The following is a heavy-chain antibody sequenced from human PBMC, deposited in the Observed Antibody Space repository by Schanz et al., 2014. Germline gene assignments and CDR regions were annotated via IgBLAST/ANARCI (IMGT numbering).Heavy chain of an antibody. J-gene: IGHJ4*02. CDR3: VSSGSYSSYAF. D-gene: IGHD3-10*01. CDR1: GFVFGDYY. Sequence: QVQVVQSGGGLVKPGGSLRLSCAASGFVFGDYYMTWIRQAPGKGLEWVSYISSSSSTRYYADSVKGRFTISRDNAKNSLYLQMNSLRAEDTAVYHCVSSGSYSSYAFWGQGTLVTVSS. CDR2: ISSSSSTR. V-gene: IGHV3-11*04.